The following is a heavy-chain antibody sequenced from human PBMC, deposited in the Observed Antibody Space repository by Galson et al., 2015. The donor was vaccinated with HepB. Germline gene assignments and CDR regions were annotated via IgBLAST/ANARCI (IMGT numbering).Heavy chain of an antibody. Sequence: SLRLSCAASRFTFSSYAMHWVRQAPGKGLEWVAVISYDGSSQYYADSVKGRFTISRDNSKNTLYLQMNSLRAEDTAVYYCVRNMIVVVITTYYFDYWGQGTLVTVSS. V-gene: IGHV3-30-3*01. CDR1: RFTFSSYA. CDR2: ISYDGSSQ. D-gene: IGHD3-22*01. CDR3: VRNMIVVVITTYYFDY. J-gene: IGHJ4*02.